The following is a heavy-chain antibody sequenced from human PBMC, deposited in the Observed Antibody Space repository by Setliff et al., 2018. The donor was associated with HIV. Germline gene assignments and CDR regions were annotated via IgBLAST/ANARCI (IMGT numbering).Heavy chain of an antibody. CDR1: GGSFSSYA. V-gene: IGHV1-69*13. CDR3: GRGVLYGLSEY. CDR2: VIPVFGEP. D-gene: IGHD3-10*01. J-gene: IGHJ4*02. Sequence: SVKVSCKASGGSFSSYAISWVRQAPGQGLEWVGSVIPVFGEPHYAQRFQGRVTITADRSSNTAYMEIMSLRSDDTATYYCGRGVLYGLSEYWGPGSLVTVSS.